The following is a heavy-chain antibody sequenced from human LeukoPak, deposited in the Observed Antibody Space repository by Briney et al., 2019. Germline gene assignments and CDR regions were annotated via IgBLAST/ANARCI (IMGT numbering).Heavy chain of an antibody. J-gene: IGHJ4*02. Sequence: ASVKVSCEASGYTFTSYYMHWVRQAPGQGLEWMGIINPSGGSTGYAQKFQGRVTMTRDMSTSTVYMEMSSLRSEDTAVYYCAREKNYYDSSGYVFDCWGQGTLVTVSS. V-gene: IGHV1-46*01. CDR1: GYTFTSYY. CDR2: INPSGGST. D-gene: IGHD3-22*01. CDR3: AREKNYYDSSGYVFDC.